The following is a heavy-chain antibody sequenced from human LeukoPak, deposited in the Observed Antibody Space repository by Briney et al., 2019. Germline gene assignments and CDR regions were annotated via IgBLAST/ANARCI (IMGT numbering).Heavy chain of an antibody. CDR1: GGTFSSYA. CDR2: INPNSGGT. D-gene: IGHD2-21*02. V-gene: IGHV1-2*02. CDR3: ARDGETYCGGDCYFAFDI. J-gene: IGHJ3*02. Sequence: ASVKVSCKASGGTFSSYAISWVRQAPGQGLEWMGLINPNSGGTNYAQKFQGRVTMTRDTSISTAYMELSRLRSDDTAVYYCARDGETYCGGDCYFAFDIWGQGTMVTVSS.